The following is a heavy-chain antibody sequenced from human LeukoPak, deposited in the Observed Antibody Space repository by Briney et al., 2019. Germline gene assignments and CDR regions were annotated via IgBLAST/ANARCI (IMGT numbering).Heavy chain of an antibody. Sequence: GASVKVSCKASGYTFSDYFMHWVRQAPGQGLEWMGWINPNSGDTNYAQKFQGRVTMTRDTSISTVYMELSSLRSDDTALYYCAKDADISMELVVITSFDSWGQGTLVTVSS. D-gene: IGHD3-22*01. CDR2: INPNSGDT. CDR3: AKDADISMELVVITSFDS. V-gene: IGHV1-2*02. J-gene: IGHJ4*02. CDR1: GYTFSDYF.